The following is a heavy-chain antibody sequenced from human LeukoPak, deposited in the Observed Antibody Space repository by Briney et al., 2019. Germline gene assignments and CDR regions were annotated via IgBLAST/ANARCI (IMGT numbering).Heavy chain of an antibody. Sequence: SETLSLTLSVSGGPISSYWQSRIRQPPGKGLEWIGDIYYSGSTNYNPSLKSRVTISVDTSKNQFSLKLRSVTAADTAVYYCANQQHYDSRGYFDCWGQGTLVTVSS. V-gene: IGHV4-59*08. CDR2: IYYSGST. D-gene: IGHD3-22*01. J-gene: IGHJ4*02. CDR1: GGPISSYW. CDR3: ANQQHYDSRGYFDC.